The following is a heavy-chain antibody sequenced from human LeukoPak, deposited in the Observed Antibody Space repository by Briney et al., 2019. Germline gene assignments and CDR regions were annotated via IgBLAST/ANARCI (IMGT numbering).Heavy chain of an antibody. CDR1: GGSISSGSYY. CDR3: ARERGGYRGYDLSTYYYYYYMDV. V-gene: IGHV4-61*02. D-gene: IGHD5-12*01. CDR2: IYTSGST. Sequence: SETLSLTCTVSGGSISSGSYYWSWIRQPAGKGLEWIGRIYTSGSTNYNPSLKSRVTISVDTSKNQFSLKLSSVTAADTAVYYCARERGGYRGYDLSTYYYYYYMDVWGKGTTVTISS. J-gene: IGHJ6*03.